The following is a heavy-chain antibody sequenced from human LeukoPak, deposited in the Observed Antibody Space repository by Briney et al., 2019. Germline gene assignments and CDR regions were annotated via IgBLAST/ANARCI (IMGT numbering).Heavy chain of an antibody. CDR1: GFTFSSYS. Sequence: GGSLRLSCSASGFTFSSYSMNWVRQAPGKGLEWVSYISSSGSTIYYADSVKGRFTISRDNAKNSLYLQMNSLRAEDTAVYYCARDFGDDFWSGQMDVWGKGTTVTVSS. CDR2: ISSSGSTI. CDR3: ARDFGDDFWSGQMDV. V-gene: IGHV3-48*04. J-gene: IGHJ6*04. D-gene: IGHD3-3*01.